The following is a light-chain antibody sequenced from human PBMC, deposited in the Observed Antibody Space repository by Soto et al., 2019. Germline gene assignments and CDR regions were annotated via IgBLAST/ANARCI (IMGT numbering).Light chain of an antibody. CDR2: KAS. V-gene: IGKV1-5*03. CDR1: QSISSW. CDR3: QQYNSYWT. Sequence: DIQMTQSPSTLSANVRDKENNNFRASQSISSWLAWYQQKPGKAPKLLIYKASSLESGVPSRFSGSGSGTEFTLTISSLQPDDFATYYCQQYNSYWTFGPGTKVDIK. J-gene: IGKJ3*01.